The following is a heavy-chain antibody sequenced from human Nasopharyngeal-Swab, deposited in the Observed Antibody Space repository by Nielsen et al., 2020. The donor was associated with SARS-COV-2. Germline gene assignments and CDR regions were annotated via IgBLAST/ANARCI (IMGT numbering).Heavy chain of an antibody. CDR1: GFTFSSYA. V-gene: IGHV3-30-3*01. D-gene: IGHD3-3*01. CDR2: ISYDGSNK. J-gene: IGHJ6*02. CDR3: AREYYDFWSGYIDYYYGMDV. Sequence: GGSLRLSCAASGFTFSSYAMHWVRQAPGKGLEWVAVISYDGSNKYYADSVKGRFTISRDNSKNTLYLQMNSLRDEDTAVYYCAREYYDFWSGYIDYYYGMDVWGQGTTVTVSS.